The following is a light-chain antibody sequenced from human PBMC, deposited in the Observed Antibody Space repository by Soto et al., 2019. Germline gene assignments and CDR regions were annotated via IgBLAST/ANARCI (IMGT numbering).Light chain of an antibody. J-gene: IGKJ1*01. CDR3: QQYGSSPGT. CDR2: GAS. Sequence: IVLTQSPATLSLSPGERATLSCRASQSVSSSYLAWYQQKPGQAPRLLIYGASSRATGIPDRFSGSGSGTDFTLTISRLEPEDFAVYYCQQYGSSPGTFGQGTKVDNK. CDR1: QSVSSSY. V-gene: IGKV3-20*01.